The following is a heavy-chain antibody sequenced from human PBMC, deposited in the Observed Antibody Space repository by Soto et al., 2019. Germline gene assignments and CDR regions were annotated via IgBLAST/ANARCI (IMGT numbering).Heavy chain of an antibody. CDR1: GFTFTDYA. J-gene: IGHJ4*02. V-gene: IGHV3-23*01. CDR2: IDASGGYT. Sequence: EVQLLESGGGLLQPGRSLRLSCAASGFTFTDYAMSWVRQAPGKGLEWVSLIDASGGYTYYADSGKGRFTISRDNSRNTVYLQMISLRAEDTAVYYCAEDPKAGPHYYFDYWVQGSLVTVSS. CDR3: AEDPKAGPHYYFDY. D-gene: IGHD6-13*01.